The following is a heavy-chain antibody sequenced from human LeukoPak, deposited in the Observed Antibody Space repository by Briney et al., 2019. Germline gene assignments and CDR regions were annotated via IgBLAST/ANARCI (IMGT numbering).Heavy chain of an antibody. J-gene: IGHJ4*02. CDR3: ASVAGYSSGWYVDY. V-gene: IGHV4-38-2*02. Sequence: PSETLSLTCTVSGYSISSGYYWGWIRQPPGKGLEWIGSIYHSGSTYYNPSLKSRVTISVDKSKNQFSLKLSSVTAADTAVYYCASVAGYSSGWYVDYWGQGTLVTVSS. CDR1: GYSISSGYY. CDR2: IYHSGST. D-gene: IGHD6-19*01.